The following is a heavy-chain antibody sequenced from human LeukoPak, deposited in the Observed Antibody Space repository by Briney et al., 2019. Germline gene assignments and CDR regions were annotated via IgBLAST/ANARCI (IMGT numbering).Heavy chain of an antibody. CDR2: IWYDGSNK. D-gene: IGHD1-26*01. Sequence: GRSLRLSCAASGFTFSSYGMHWVRQAPGKGLEWVAVIWYDGSNKYYADSVKGRFTIFRDNSKNTLYLQMNSLRVEDTAVYYCARDEGGGDYWGQGTLVTVSS. V-gene: IGHV3-33*01. CDR1: GFTFSSYG. CDR3: ARDEGGGDY. J-gene: IGHJ4*02.